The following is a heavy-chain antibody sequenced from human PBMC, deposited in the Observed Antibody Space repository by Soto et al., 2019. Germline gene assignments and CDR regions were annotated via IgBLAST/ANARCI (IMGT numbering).Heavy chain of an antibody. CDR3: ARQGHCSSTSCYVWYNWFDP. V-gene: IGHV4-39*01. CDR1: GGSISSSSYY. CDR2: IYYSGST. Sequence: SETLSLTCTVSGGSISSSSYYWGWIRQPPGKGLEWIGSIYYSGSTYYNPSLKSRVTISVDTSKNQFSLKLSSVTAADTAVYYCARQGHCSSTSCYVWYNWFDPWGQGTLVTVSS. D-gene: IGHD2-2*01. J-gene: IGHJ5*02.